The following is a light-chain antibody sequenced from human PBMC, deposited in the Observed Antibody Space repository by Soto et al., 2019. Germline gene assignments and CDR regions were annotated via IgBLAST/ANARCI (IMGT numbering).Light chain of an antibody. V-gene: IGLV1-40*01. CDR1: SSNIGAGYD. J-gene: IGLJ2*01. CDR3: QSYDSSLSGVV. Sequence: QSVLTQPPSVSGAPGQRVTISCTGSSSNIGAGYDVHWYQQLPGTAPKLLIYGNSNRPSGVPDRFSGSKSGTSASLAITGLQXXXXXXYYCQSYDSSLSGVVFGGGTK. CDR2: GNS.